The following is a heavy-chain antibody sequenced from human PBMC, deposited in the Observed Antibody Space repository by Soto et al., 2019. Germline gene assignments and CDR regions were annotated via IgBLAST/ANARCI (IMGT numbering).Heavy chain of an antibody. Sequence: GGSLRLSCAASGFSFSSYVMAWVRQTPEKGLEWVSAMSGSGGYTYYPESVKGRFTISRDSSENTVYLQMNSLRAEDTAIYYCAKASGSSWPYYFDSWGQGTLVTVSS. V-gene: IGHV3-23*01. CDR2: MSGSGGYT. J-gene: IGHJ4*02. CDR1: GFSFSSYV. D-gene: IGHD6-13*01. CDR3: AKASGSSWPYYFDS.